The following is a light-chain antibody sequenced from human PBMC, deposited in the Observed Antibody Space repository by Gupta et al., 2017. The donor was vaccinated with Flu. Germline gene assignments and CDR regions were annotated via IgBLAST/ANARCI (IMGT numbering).Light chain of an antibody. J-gene: IGKJ2*01. Sequence: LAQSPATLSVSPGETVTLSCRAGESINNNFLVWYQQQFGQAPRVLIYGTSKRANGIPDRFSGGGSGTEFTLTIDRLEPEECAWYYCHQKKNSPFTFGQGTKMDIK. V-gene: IGKV3-20*01. CDR3: HQKKNSPFT. CDR2: GTS. CDR1: ESINNNF.